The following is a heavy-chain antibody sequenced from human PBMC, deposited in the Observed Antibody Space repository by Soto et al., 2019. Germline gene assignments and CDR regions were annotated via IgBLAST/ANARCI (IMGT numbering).Heavy chain of an antibody. J-gene: IGHJ6*02. V-gene: IGHV1-18*01. CDR2: ISAYSGNT. Sequence: GASVKVSCKASGYTFTSYGISWVRQAPGQGLEWMGWISAYSGNTNYAQKLQGRVTMTTDTSTSTAYMELRSLRSDDTAVYYCARVGRYCSSTSCYEGYYYYYGMDVWGQGTTVTVSS. CDR3: ARVGRYCSSTSCYEGYYYYYGMDV. CDR1: GYTFTSYG. D-gene: IGHD2-2*01.